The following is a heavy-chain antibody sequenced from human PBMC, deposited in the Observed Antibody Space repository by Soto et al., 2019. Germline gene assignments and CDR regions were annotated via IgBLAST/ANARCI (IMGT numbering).Heavy chain of an antibody. CDR3: ASDKDRLQLGGNYYYILDV. V-gene: IGHV1-69*12. J-gene: IGHJ6*02. CDR1: GGTFSNSA. D-gene: IGHD5-12*01. CDR2: IMPIFRTP. Sequence: QVQLEQSGAEVKKPGSSVKVSCKASGGTFSNSAISWVRQAPGQGLEWMGGIMPIFRTPDYAQKFQGRVTIPADESTSTGYMELRGLRSDDTAVYYCASDKDRLQLGGNYYYILDVWGQGTTVTVSS.